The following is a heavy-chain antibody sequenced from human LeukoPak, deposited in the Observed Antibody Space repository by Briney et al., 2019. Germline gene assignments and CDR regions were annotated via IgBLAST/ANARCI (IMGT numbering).Heavy chain of an antibody. CDR1: GFTVSSYT. J-gene: IGHJ5*02. CDR3: ANPKNDYGDQYNYFDP. Sequence: PGGSLRLSCATPGFTVSSYTMSWVRQAPGKGLEWASAISGSGGRTYYAGSVKGRFTISRDNSKNTLYLQMNSLRAEDTAVYYCANPKNDYGDQYNYFDPWGQGTLVTVSS. D-gene: IGHD4-17*01. V-gene: IGHV3-23*01. CDR2: ISGSGGRT.